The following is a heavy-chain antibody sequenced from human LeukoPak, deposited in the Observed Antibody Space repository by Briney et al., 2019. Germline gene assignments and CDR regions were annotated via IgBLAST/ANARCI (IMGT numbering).Heavy chain of an antibody. Sequence: PSETLSLTCTVSGGSISSGSYYWSWLRQPAGKGLEWIGRIYTSGITNYNPSLKSRVTISVDTSKNQFSLKLSSVTAADTAVYYCVGDFSAWGQGTLVTVSS. CDR3: VGDFSA. V-gene: IGHV4-61*02. J-gene: IGHJ4*02. CDR2: IYTSGIT. D-gene: IGHD2-21*01. CDR1: GGSISSGSYY.